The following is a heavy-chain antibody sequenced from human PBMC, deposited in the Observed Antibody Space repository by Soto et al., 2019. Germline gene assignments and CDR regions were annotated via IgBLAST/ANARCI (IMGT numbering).Heavy chain of an antibody. CDR1: GFSFSAYY. Sequence: PGGSLRLSCAASGFSFSAYYMIWIRQAPGKGLEWVSYISFNGDVTRYSDSVEGRFTVSRDNAKKSLYLQMNSLRVEDTAVYYCARENGHPGHNYAMDVWGQGTTVTVSS. J-gene: IGHJ6*02. CDR3: ARENGHPGHNYAMDV. V-gene: IGHV3-11*01. D-gene: IGHD2-8*01. CDR2: ISFNGDVT.